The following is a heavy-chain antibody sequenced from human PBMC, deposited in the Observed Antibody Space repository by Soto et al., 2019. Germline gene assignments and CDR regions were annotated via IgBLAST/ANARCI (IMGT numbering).Heavy chain of an antibody. CDR3: ARVDLSVVAATLYYYYYMDV. Sequence: GASVKVSCKASGYTFTSYDINWVRQATGQGLEWMGWMNPNSGNTGYAQKFQGRVTMTRNTSISTAYMELSSLRSEDTAVYYCARVDLSVVAATLYYYYYMDVWGKGTTVTVSS. D-gene: IGHD2-15*01. J-gene: IGHJ6*03. CDR1: GYTFTSYD. CDR2: MNPNSGNT. V-gene: IGHV1-8*01.